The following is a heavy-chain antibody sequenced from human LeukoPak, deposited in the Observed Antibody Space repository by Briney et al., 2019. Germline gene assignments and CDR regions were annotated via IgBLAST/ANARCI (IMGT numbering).Heavy chain of an antibody. CDR3: ARGHCGGDCFFPVDY. J-gene: IGHJ4*02. CDR2: ISSSSGTI. Sequence: RAGGSLRLSCAASGFTFSSYSMNWVRQAPGKGLEWVSYISSSSGTIYYADSVKGRFTISRDNAKNSLYLQMNSLRDEDTAVYYCARGHCGGDCFFPVDYWGQGTLVTVSS. V-gene: IGHV3-48*02. D-gene: IGHD2-21*02. CDR1: GFTFSSYS.